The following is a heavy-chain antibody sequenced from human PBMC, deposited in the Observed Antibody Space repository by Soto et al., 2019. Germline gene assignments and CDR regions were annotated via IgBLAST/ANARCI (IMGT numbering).Heavy chain of an antibody. CDR2: ISYDGSNK. Sequence: GGSLRLSCAASGFTFSSYAMHWVRQAPGKGLEWVAVISYDGSNKYYADSVKGRFTISRDNSKNTLYLQMNSLRAEETAVYYCARVRLRYFDWAHAFDIWGQGTMVTVSS. CDR1: GFTFSSYA. V-gene: IGHV3-30-3*01. J-gene: IGHJ3*02. D-gene: IGHD3-9*01. CDR3: ARVRLRYFDWAHAFDI.